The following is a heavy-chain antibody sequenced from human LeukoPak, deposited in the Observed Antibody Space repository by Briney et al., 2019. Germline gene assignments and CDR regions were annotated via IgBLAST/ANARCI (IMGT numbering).Heavy chain of an antibody. CDR3: AKPLTGVSSDYFDY. J-gene: IGHJ4*02. V-gene: IGHV3-30*18. D-gene: IGHD7-27*01. CDR2: ISYDGSNK. Sequence: GRSLRLSCAASGFTFSSYGMHWVRQAPGKGLEWVAVISYDGSNKYYADSVKGRFTISRDNSKNTLYLQMNSLRAEDTAVYYCAKPLTGVSSDYFDYWGQGTLDTVSS. CDR1: GFTFSSYG.